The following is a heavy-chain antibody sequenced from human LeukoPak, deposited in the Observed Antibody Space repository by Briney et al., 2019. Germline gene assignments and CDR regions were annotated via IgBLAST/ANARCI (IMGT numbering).Heavy chain of an antibody. CDR1: GFTFSSYA. V-gene: IGHV3-23*01. CDR2: IGYTGDST. CDR3: FHVVAAK. J-gene: IGHJ4*02. D-gene: IGHD2-15*01. Sequence: GGSPRLSCAASGFTFSSYAMNWVRQAPGKGLEWVSGIGYTGDSTFYADSVKGRFTVSRDNSKNTLYLQMNSLRAEDTAVYYCFHVVAAKWGQGTLVTVSS.